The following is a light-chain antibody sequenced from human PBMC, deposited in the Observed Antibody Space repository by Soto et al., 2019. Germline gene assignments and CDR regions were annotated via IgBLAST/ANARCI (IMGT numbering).Light chain of an antibody. Sequence: QSALAQPASVSGSPGQSITISCTGSSSDVGGYNYVSWYQQHPGKAPKLMIYEVSNRPSGVSNRSSGSKSGNTASLTISGLQAEDEADYYCSSYTSSSTLFGNGTKGTVL. CDR1: SSDVGGYNY. CDR3: SSYTSSSTL. CDR2: EVS. J-gene: IGLJ1*01. V-gene: IGLV2-14*01.